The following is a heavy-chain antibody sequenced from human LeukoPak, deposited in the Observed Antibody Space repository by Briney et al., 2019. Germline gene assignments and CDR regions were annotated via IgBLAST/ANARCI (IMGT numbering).Heavy chain of an antibody. CDR1: GGSISSYY. V-gene: IGHV4-34*01. J-gene: IGHJ5*02. Sequence: TETLSLTYTVSGGSISSYYWSWIRQPPGKGLEWIGEINHSGSTNHNPSLKSRVTISVDTSKNQFSLKLSSVTAADTAVYYCARGSIAARNWFDPWGQGTLVTVSS. CDR2: INHSGST. D-gene: IGHD6-6*01. CDR3: ARGSIAARNWFDP.